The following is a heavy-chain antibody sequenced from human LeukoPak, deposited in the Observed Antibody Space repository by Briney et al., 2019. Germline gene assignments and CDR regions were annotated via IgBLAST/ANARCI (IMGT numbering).Heavy chain of an antibody. CDR3: ARPTTAGDSSGYLYYFDY. CDR2: ITPIFGTA. CDR1: GGTFSSNA. Sequence: SVKVSCKASGGTFSSNAISWVRQAPGQGLEWMGGITPIFGTANYAQKFQGRVTITADESTSTAYMELSSLRSEDTAVYYCARPTTAGDSSGYLYYFDYWGQGTLVTVSS. D-gene: IGHD3-22*01. V-gene: IGHV1-69*01. J-gene: IGHJ4*02.